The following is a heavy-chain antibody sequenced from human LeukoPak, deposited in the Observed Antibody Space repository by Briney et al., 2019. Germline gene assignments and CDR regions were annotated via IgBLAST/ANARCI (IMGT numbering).Heavy chain of an antibody. CDR1: GSSISSAYY. J-gene: IGHJ4*02. V-gene: IGHV4-38-2*01. CDR3: AGGDNWNVRI. CDR2: IYHSGST. D-gene: IGHD1-20*01. Sequence: SETLSLTCAVSGSSISSAYYWGWIRQPPGKGLEWIGSIYHSGSTYYNPSLKSRVTISVDTSKNQFSLKPSSVTAADTAVYYCAGGDNWNVRIWGQGTLVTVSS.